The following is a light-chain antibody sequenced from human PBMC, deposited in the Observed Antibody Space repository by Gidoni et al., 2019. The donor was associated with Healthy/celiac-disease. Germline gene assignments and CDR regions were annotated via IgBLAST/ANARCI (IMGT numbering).Light chain of an antibody. CDR2: GNS. V-gene: IGLV1-40*01. J-gene: IGLJ2*01. CDR1: SSNIGAGYD. CDR3: QSYDSSLSGHVV. Sequence: QSVLTQPPSLSGDPGQRVTISCTGSSSNIGAGYDVHWYQQLPGTAPKLLSYGNSNRPSGVPDRFSGSKSGTSASLAITGLQAEDEADYYCQSYDSSLSGHVVFGGGTKLTVL.